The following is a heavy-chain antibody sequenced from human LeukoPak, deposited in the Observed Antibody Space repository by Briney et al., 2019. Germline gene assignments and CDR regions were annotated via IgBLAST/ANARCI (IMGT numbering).Heavy chain of an antibody. V-gene: IGHV4-4*02. CDR2: IYHSGST. D-gene: IGHD1-26*01. CDR1: GGSISSSNW. J-gene: IGHJ4*02. Sequence: SGTLSLTCAVSGGSISSSNWWSWVRQPPGKGLEWIGEIYHSGSTNYNPSLKSRVTISVDKSKNQFSLKLSSVTAADTAVYYCARPYSGSYPYFDYWGQGTLVTVSS. CDR3: ARPYSGSYPYFDY.